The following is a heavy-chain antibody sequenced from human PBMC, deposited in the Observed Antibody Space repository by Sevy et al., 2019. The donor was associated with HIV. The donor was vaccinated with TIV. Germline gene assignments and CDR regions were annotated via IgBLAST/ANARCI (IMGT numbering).Heavy chain of an antibody. J-gene: IGHJ4*02. V-gene: IGHV3-23*01. Sequence: GGSLRLSCAASGFIFNSYAMSWVRQAPGKGLKWVSSISASGGNTYYGDSMKGRITISRDNFKNTLYLEMNSLRAEDTAVYYCAKGYGSGSPPDYWGQGTLVTVSS. D-gene: IGHD3-10*01. CDR2: ISASGGNT. CDR3: AKGYGSGSPPDY. CDR1: GFIFNSYA.